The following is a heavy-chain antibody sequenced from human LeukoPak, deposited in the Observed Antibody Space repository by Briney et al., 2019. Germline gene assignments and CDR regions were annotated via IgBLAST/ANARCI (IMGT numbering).Heavy chain of an antibody. Sequence: GGSPRLSCAASGFTFSNYAMSWVRQAPGKGLEWVSAISGSGGSTYYADSVKGRFTISRDNSKNTLYLQMNSLRAEDTAVYYCAKIYGSGSYYTFDYWGQGTLVTVSS. V-gene: IGHV3-23*01. CDR2: ISGSGGST. J-gene: IGHJ4*02. CDR3: AKIYGSGSYYTFDY. CDR1: GFTFSNYA. D-gene: IGHD3-10*01.